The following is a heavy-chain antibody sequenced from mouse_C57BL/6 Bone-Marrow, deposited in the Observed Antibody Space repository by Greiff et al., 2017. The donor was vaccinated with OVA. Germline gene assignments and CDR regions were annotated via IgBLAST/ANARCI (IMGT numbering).Heavy chain of an antibody. Sequence: VQLQQSGAELVRPGASVKLSCTASGFNIKDDYMHWVKQRPEQGLEWIGWIDPENGDTEYASKFQGKATITADTSSNTAYLQLSSLTSEDTAVYYCTSYGYGGFYAMDYWGQGTSVTVSS. V-gene: IGHV14-4*01. CDR3: TSYGYGGFYAMDY. CDR2: IDPENGDT. CDR1: GFNIKDDY. D-gene: IGHD2-2*01. J-gene: IGHJ4*01.